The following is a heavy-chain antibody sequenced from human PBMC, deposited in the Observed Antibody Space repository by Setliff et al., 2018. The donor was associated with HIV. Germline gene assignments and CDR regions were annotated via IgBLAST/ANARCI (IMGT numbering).Heavy chain of an antibody. Sequence: ASETLSLTCTVSGDSISTDNYHWGWIRQPPGKGLEWIGHTANTDYNPSLKSRVTVSVDTSKNQLSLGLSSVTAADTAVYYCARHAALIKRYYYYYLDVWGKGTTVTVSS. CDR3: ARHAALIKRYYYYYLDV. D-gene: IGHD5-18*01. CDR2: TANT. V-gene: IGHV4-39*01. CDR1: GDSISTDNYH. J-gene: IGHJ6*03.